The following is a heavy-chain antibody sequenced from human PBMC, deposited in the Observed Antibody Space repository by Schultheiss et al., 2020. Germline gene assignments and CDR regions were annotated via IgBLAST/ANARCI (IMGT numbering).Heavy chain of an antibody. CDR1: GGSISSSRYY. D-gene: IGHD1-26*01. CDR2: IFYSGST. J-gene: IGHJ4*02. CDR3: ARLGGWERLRVPDS. Sequence: SETLSLTCTVSGGSISSSRYYWGWIRQPPGKGLEWIGNIFYSGSTYYNPSLKSRVTISVDTSKNQFSLKLTSVTATDTAVYYCARLGGWERLRVPDSWGQGTLVTVSS. V-gene: IGHV4-39*01.